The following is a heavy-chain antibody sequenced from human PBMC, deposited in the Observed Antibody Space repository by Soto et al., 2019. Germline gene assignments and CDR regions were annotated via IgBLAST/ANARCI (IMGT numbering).Heavy chain of an antibody. CDR1: GGSISSGGYY. CDR3: ARVRDWFDP. V-gene: IGHV4-31*03. CDR2: IYYSGST. Sequence: SETLSLTCTVSGGSISSGGYYWSWLRQHTGQGLEWIGYIYYSGSTYYTPSLKSRVTISVDTSKNQFSLRLSSVTAPDTAVYYSARVRDWFDPWGQGTLVAVAS. J-gene: IGHJ5*02. D-gene: IGHD3-3*01.